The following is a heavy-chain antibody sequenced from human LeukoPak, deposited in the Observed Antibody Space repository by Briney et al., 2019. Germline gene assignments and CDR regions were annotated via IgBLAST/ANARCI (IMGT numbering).Heavy chain of an antibody. V-gene: IGHV4-59*11. Sequence: PSETLSLTCTVSGGSISGHYWSWIRQPPGKGLEWIGYIYYSGSTNYNPSLKSRVTISVDTSKNQFSLKLSSVTAADTAVYYCARGTATYDFWSGSFSAPDYYMDVWGKGTTVTVSS. CDR3: ARGTATYDFWSGSFSAPDYYMDV. CDR1: GGSISGHY. J-gene: IGHJ6*03. D-gene: IGHD3-3*01. CDR2: IYYSGST.